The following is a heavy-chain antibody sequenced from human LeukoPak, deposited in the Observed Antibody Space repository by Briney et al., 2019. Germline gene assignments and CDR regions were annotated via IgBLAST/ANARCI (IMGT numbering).Heavy chain of an antibody. D-gene: IGHD5-24*01. CDR3: ASRFPHRDGYNRDY. Sequence: SETLSLTCAVYGGSFSGYYWSWIRQPPGKGLEWLGEINHSGSTNYNPSLKSRVTISVDTSKNQFSLKLSSVTAADTAVYYCASRFPHRDGYNRDYWGQGTLVTVSS. J-gene: IGHJ4*02. CDR2: INHSGST. V-gene: IGHV4-34*01. CDR1: GGSFSGYY.